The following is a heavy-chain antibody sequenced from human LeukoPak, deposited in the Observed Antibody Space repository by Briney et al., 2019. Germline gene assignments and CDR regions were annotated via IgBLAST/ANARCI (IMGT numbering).Heavy chain of an antibody. V-gene: IGHV3-23*01. D-gene: IGHD4-17*01. CDR3: ARSPTVTTT. CDR1: GFTFSSYA. CDR2: ITGSGATT. J-gene: IGHJ5*02. Sequence: GASLRLSCAASGFTFSSYAMSWVRQAPGKGLEWVSTITGSGATTYYADSVKGRFTISRDNAKNSLYLQMNSLRAEDTAVYYCARSPTVTTTWGQGTLVTVSS.